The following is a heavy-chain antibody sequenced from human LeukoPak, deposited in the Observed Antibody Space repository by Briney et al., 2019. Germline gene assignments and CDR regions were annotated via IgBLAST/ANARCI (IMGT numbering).Heavy chain of an antibody. V-gene: IGHV3-21*01. CDR1: GFTFSSYT. D-gene: IGHD2-2*01. CDR3: ARDAGYCSSTSCFYYGMDV. J-gene: IGHJ6*02. CDR2: ITSSSSYM. Sequence: GGSLGLSCAASGFTFSSYTMNWVRQAPGKGLEWVSSITSSSSYMYYADSVKGRFTISRDNAKSSLYLQMNSLRAEDTAVYYCARDAGYCSSTSCFYYGMDVWGQGTTVTVSS.